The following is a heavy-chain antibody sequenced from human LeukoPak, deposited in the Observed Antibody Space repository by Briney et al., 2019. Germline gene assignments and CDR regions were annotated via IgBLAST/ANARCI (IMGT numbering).Heavy chain of an antibody. CDR3: ARDDDSSSWYSPYYYYGMDV. CDR1: GYTFTSYG. Sequence: ASVKVSCKASGYTFTSYGISWVRQASGQGLEWMGWISAYNGNTNYAQKLQGRVTMTTDTSTSTAYMELRSLRSDDTAVYYCARDDDSSSWYSPYYYYGMDVWGQGTTVTVSS. D-gene: IGHD6-13*01. CDR2: ISAYNGNT. V-gene: IGHV1-18*01. J-gene: IGHJ6*02.